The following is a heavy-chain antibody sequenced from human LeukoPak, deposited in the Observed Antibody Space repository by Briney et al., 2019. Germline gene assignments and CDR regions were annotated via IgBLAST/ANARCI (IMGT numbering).Heavy chain of an antibody. V-gene: IGHV4-39*02. CDR2: IYYSGST. CDR3: ARDREVGATGYYFDY. Sequence: SETLSLTCIVSGDSISGSSDYWGWIRQPPGKGLEWIGSIYYSGSTYYNPSLKSRVIISVDTSKNHFSLRLSSVTAAATAVYYCARDREVGATGYYFDYWGQGTLVTVSS. D-gene: IGHD1-26*01. CDR1: GDSISGSSDY. J-gene: IGHJ4*02.